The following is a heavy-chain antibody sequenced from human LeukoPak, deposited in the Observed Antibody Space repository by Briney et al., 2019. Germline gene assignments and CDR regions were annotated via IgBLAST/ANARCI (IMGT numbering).Heavy chain of an antibody. Sequence: ASVKVSCKASGYTFTSSGISWVRQAPGQGLEWMGWISAYNGNTNYAQKLQGRVTMTTDTSTSTAYMELRSLRSDDTAVYYCASADGSGWLYYFDYGSQGTLDAVSS. J-gene: IGHJ4*02. D-gene: IGHD6-19*01. CDR3: ASADGSGWLYYFDY. V-gene: IGHV1-18*01. CDR2: ISAYNGNT. CDR1: GYTFTSSG.